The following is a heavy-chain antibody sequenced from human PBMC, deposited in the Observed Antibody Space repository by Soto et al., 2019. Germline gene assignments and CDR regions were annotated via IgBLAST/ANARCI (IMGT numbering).Heavy chain of an antibody. CDR1: GFSLTTSGVG. Sequence: QITLNESGPTVVRPTETLTLTCRFSGFSLTTSGVGVGWIRQSPGKAPEWLALIYWDDDKRYSASLKSRLTLTNDTSKNPVVLTVSDLDPTDTATYYCAHRVLRTVFGLVTTTAIYFDFWGQGTPVAVSS. J-gene: IGHJ4*02. CDR2: IYWDDDK. CDR3: AHRVLRTVFGLVTTTAIYFDF. V-gene: IGHV2-5*02. D-gene: IGHD3-3*01.